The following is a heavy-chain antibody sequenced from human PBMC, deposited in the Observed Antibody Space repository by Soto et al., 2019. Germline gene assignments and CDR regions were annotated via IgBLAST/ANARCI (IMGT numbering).Heavy chain of an antibody. J-gene: IGHJ4*02. CDR1: GFHFSSYE. V-gene: IGHV3-48*03. Sequence: GGSLSLFCAASGFHFSSYEMSWVRQAPGKGLEWVSYISSSGSTIYYADSVKGRFTISRDNAKNSLYLQMNSLRAEDTAVYYCAGEYYHDSSGYRPPGYWGQGTLVTVSS. D-gene: IGHD3-22*01. CDR3: AGEYYHDSSGYRPPGY. CDR2: ISSSGSTI.